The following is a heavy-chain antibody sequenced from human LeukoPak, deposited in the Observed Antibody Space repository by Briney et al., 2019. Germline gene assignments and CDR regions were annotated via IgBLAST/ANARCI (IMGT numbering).Heavy chain of an antibody. V-gene: IGHV1-18*01. J-gene: IGHJ3*02. CDR1: GYTFTSCG. D-gene: IGHD4-17*01. CDR3: ARNMTTSDPIDIEDAFDI. CDR2: ISANNGKT. Sequence: GASVKVSCKASGYTFTSCGISWVRQAPGQGLEWIGWISANNGKTKYAHNLQGRVAMTTDTSVSTAYMELRSLRSDDTAVYYCARNMTTSDPIDIEDAFDIWGQGTLVTVSS.